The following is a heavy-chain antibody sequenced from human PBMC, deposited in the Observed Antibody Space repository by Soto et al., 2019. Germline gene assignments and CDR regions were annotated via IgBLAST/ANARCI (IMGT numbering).Heavy chain of an antibody. CDR3: ARDPAYDILTGNSQPYGMDV. CDR1: GYTFTGYY. CDR2: INPNSGGT. V-gene: IGHV1-2*04. J-gene: IGHJ6*02. D-gene: IGHD3-9*01. Sequence: ASVKVSCKASGYTFTGYYMHWVRQAPGQGLEWMGWINPNSGGTNYAQKFQGWVTMTRDTSISTAYMELSRLRSDDTAVYYCARDPAYDILTGNSQPYGMDVWGQGTTVTVSS.